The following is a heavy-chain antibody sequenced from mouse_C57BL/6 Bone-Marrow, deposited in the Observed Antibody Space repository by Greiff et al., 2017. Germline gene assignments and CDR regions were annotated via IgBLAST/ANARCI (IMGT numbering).Heavy chain of an antibody. J-gene: IGHJ1*03. CDR3: ARRGYYGTPDE. D-gene: IGHD1-1*01. CDR2: INPGNGGT. CDR1: GYTFTSYN. V-gene: IGHV1-12*01. Sequence: SGAELVRPGASVKMSCKASGYTFTSYNMHWVKQTPKQGLEWIGDINPGNGGTTYNQKFKAKATLTVDKSSSTAYLLLSSLTSEDAAVDFCARRGYYGTPDEWGTGTTVTVSS.